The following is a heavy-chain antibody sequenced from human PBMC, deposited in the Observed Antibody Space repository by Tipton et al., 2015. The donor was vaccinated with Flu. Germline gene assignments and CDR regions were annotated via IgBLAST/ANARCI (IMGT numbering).Heavy chain of an antibody. D-gene: IGHD3-22*01. CDR2: IYHSGST. CDR1: GYSISSGYY. Sequence: GLVKPSETLSLTCAVPGYSISSGYYWGWIRQPPGKGLEWIGSIYHSGSTYYNPSLKSRVTISVDTSKNQFSLKLSSVTAADTAVYYCAGQRLILDDSSGYYDYWGQGTLVTVSS. CDR3: AGQRLILDDSSGYYDY. V-gene: IGHV4-38-2*01. J-gene: IGHJ4*02.